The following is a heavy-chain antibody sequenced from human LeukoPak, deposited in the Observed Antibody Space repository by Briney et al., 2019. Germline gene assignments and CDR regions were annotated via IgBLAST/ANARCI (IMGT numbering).Heavy chain of an antibody. V-gene: IGHV5-51*01. CDR3: ARPAMYYYDSSGYIDT. D-gene: IGHD3-22*01. CDR1: GYSFTSYW. Sequence: GESLEISCKGSGYSFTSYWIGWVRQMPGKGLEWMGIIYPGDSDTRYSPSFQGQVTISADKSISTAYLQWSSLKASDTAMYYCARPAMYYYDSSGYIDTWGQGTLVTVSS. CDR2: IYPGDSDT. J-gene: IGHJ5*02.